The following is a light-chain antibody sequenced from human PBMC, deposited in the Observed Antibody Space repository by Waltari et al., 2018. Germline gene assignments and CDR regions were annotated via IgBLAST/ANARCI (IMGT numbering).Light chain of an antibody. CDR3: QSADSTNTYVV. J-gene: IGLJ2*01. Sequence: SYALTQPPSVSVSPGQTARITCSGAALPRVYTYWYQQRPGKAPALIIFKDRERLSGIPARFSASTSGTRSTLTISAVRAEDEAAYYCQSADSTNTYVVFGGGTKLTVL. V-gene: IGLV3-25*03. CDR2: KDR. CDR1: ALPRVY.